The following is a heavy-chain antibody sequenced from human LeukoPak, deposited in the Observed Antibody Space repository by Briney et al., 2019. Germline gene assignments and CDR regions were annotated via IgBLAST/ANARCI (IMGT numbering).Heavy chain of an antibody. D-gene: IGHD3-16*01. V-gene: IGHV4-59*01. CDR2: IFHSGGS. Sequence: PSETLSLTCTVSGDSTNNFHWSWIRQPPGKGLEWIGHIFHSGGSKYNPSLKSRATISTDMSKNVLSLELTSVTAADTAVDYCARLLPSAFYHGMDVWGQGTTVTVSS. CDR3: ARLLPSAFYHGMDV. J-gene: IGHJ6*02. CDR1: GDSTNNFH.